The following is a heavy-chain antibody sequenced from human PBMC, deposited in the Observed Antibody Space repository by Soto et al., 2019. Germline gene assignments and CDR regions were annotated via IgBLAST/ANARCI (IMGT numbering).Heavy chain of an antibody. Sequence: QVQLVQSGPEVKKSGSSVKVSCKLSGGTFTSDTISWLRRAPGQGLEWMGRIIPILGTGNYEQKFQGRITITEDKSTNTGYMELSSLTSEDTAIYYCAREDGSYNMGTFPFYYMDVWGNGTTVTVSS. J-gene: IGHJ6*03. V-gene: IGHV1-69*08. CDR3: AREDGSYNMGTFPFYYMDV. CDR2: IIPILGTG. CDR1: GGTFTSDT. D-gene: IGHD3-10*01.